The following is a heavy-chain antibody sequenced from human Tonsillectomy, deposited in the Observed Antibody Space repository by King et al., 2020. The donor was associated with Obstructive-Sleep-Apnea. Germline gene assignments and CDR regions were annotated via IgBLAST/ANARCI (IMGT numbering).Heavy chain of an antibody. CDR1: GGSISSSSYY. CDR2: IYYSGPT. V-gene: IGHV4-39*07. J-gene: IGHJ4*02. D-gene: IGHD3-10*01. CDR3: AREGVPFDY. Sequence: QLQESGPGLVKPSETLSLTCTVSGGSISSSSYYWGWIRQPPGKGLEWIGSIYYSGPTYYKSSLKSRVTISVDTSKNQFSLKLSSVTAADMAVYYCAREGVPFDYWGQGTLVTVSS.